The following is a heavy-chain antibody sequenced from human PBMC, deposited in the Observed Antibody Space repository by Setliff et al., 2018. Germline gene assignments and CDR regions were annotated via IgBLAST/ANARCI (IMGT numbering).Heavy chain of an antibody. CDR2: ISSSSSYI. J-gene: IGHJ4*02. V-gene: IGHV3-21*01. CDR3: ARDRSGYSGVIDY. D-gene: IGHD3-22*01. CDR1: GFTFSSYA. Sequence: PGGSLRLSCAASGFTFSSYAMSWVRQAPGKGLEWVSSISSSSSYIYYADSVKGRFTTSRDNAKNSLYLQMNSLRAEDTAVYYCARDRSGYSGVIDYWGQGTLVTVSS.